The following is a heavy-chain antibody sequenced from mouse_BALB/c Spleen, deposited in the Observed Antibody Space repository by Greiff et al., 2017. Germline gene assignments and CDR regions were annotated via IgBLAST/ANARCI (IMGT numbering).Heavy chain of an antibody. Sequence: EVQLVESGGGLVKPGGSLKLSCAASGFTFSDYYMYWVRQTPEKRLEWVATISDGGSYTYYPDSVKGRFTISRDNAKNNLYLQMSSLKSEDTAMYYCARGHGYGAYWGQGTLVTVSA. D-gene: IGHD1-2*01. CDR2: ISDGGSYT. CDR1: GFTFSDYY. CDR3: ARGHGYGAY. J-gene: IGHJ3*01. V-gene: IGHV5-4*02.